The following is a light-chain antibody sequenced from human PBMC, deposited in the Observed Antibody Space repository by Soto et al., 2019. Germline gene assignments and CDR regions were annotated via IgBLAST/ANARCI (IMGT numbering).Light chain of an antibody. CDR3: QVWDSSSDQV. V-gene: IGLV3-21*04. J-gene: IGLJ1*01. Sequence: SYVLTQPPSVSVAPGKTARITCGGNNIGSKSVHWYQQKPGQAPVLVIYYDSDRPSGIPERFSGSNSGNTATLTISRVEAGDEADYYCQVWDSSSDQVFGTGTKLTVL. CDR1: NIGSKS. CDR2: YDS.